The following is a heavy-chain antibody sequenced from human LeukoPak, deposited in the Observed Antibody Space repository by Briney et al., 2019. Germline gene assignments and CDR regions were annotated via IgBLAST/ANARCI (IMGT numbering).Heavy chain of an antibody. CDR3: ARDRGSGFDY. J-gene: IGHJ4*02. Sequence: PSETLSLTCTVSSGSISSYYWSWIRQPPGKGLEWIGYIYYSGSTNYNPSLKSRVTISVDTSKNQFSLKLSSVTAADTAVYYCARDRGSGFDYWGQGTLVTVSS. CDR1: SGSISSYY. CDR2: IYYSGST. D-gene: IGHD3-10*01. V-gene: IGHV4-59*01.